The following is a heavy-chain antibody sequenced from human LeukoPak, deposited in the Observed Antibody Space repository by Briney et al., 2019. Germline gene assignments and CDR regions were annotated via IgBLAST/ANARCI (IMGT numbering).Heavy chain of an antibody. D-gene: IGHD1-1*01. Sequence: KASETLSLTCAVSGGSIRGGPYHWSWIRQHPGKGLEWIGYIHYSGTTYYNPSLKSRVTISVDTSKNQFSLKLRSVTAADTAVYYCVRLLSATGNFDYWGQGALVTVSS. CDR3: VRLLSATGNFDY. V-gene: IGHV4-31*11. CDR1: GGSIRGGPYH. J-gene: IGHJ4*02. CDR2: IHYSGTT.